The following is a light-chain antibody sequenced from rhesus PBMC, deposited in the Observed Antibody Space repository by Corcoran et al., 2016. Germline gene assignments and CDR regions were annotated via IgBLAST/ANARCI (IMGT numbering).Light chain of an antibody. Sequence: DIQMTQSPSSLSASVGDKVTITCRARQAISSWLAWYQQKPGKAPKLLIYKASSLQCGVPSRFSGNGSGTEFTLTIGSLQPEDFSTYYCLHYSTSPPTFGQGTQVEIK. CDR1: QAISSW. CDR2: KAS. J-gene: IGKJ1*01. CDR3: LHYSTSPPT. V-gene: IGKV1-22*01.